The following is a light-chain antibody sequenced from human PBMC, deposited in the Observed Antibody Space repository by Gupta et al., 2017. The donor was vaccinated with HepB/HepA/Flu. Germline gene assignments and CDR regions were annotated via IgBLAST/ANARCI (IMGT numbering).Light chain of an antibody. V-gene: IGLV2-23*02. CDR1: SSDVGTYNL. CDR2: QVS. J-gene: IGLJ2*01. Sequence: QSALTRPDSVSGSLGQPLTISCTGTSSDVGTYNLVSWYQQYTGKVPKVMIYQVSQRSSGVSDRFSCSKAGNTSSLTISGHHADDEAYYCCGSFGHSGTLVFGCGTKLTVL. CDR3: GSFGHSGTLV.